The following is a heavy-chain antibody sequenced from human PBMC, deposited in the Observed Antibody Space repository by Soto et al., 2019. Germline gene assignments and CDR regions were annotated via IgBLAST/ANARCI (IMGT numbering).Heavy chain of an antibody. D-gene: IGHD6-6*01. CDR2: IIPIFGTA. Sequence: QVQLVQSGAEVKKPGSSVKVSCKASGGTFSSYAISWVRQAPGQGLEWMGGIIPIFGTANYAQKFQGRVTIPADESTSTAYMELSSLRSEDTAVYYCARWGRGIAARPDYYYGMDVWGQGTTVTVSS. CDR3: ARWGRGIAARPDYYYGMDV. V-gene: IGHV1-69*01. J-gene: IGHJ6*02. CDR1: GGTFSSYA.